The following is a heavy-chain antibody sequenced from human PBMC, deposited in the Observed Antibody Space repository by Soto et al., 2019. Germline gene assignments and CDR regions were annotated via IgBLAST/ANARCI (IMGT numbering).Heavy chain of an antibody. V-gene: IGHV4-31*03. J-gene: IGHJ3*02. CDR3: ARAPDYYDSSGYFLDAFDI. CDR2: IYYSGST. D-gene: IGHD3-22*01. CDR1: GGSISSGGYY. Sequence: QVQLQESGPGLVKPSQTLSLTCTVSGGSISSGGYYWSWIRQHPGKGLEWIGYIYYSGSTYYNPSLRIRVTISVDTSKNQFSLKLSSVTAADTAVYYCARAPDYYDSSGYFLDAFDIWGQGTMVTVSS.